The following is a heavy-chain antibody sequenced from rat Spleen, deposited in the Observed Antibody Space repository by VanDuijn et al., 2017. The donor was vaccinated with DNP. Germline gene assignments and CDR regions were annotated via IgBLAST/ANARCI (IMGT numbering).Heavy chain of an antibody. V-gene: IGHV1-43*01. CDR3: ARSRHTTGITRGIWFAY. Sequence: QVQLQQSGAELAKPGSSVKISCKASGYTFTNYYIGWIKQTTEQGLEYIGYINKGSGGTNYNEKFKGKATLTVDKSSSTAIMQLSSLTPDDSAVYYCARSRHTTGITRGIWFAYWGQGTLVTVSS. CDR1: GYTFTNYY. J-gene: IGHJ3*01. CDR2: INKGSGGT. D-gene: IGHD1-9*01.